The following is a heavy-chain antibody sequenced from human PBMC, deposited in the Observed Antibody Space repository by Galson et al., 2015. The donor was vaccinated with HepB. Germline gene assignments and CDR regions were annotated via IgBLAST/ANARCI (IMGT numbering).Heavy chain of an antibody. CDR3: ARDLGDDSSGYYESGWFDP. V-gene: IGHV1-18*01. J-gene: IGHJ5*02. D-gene: IGHD3-22*01. CDR2: ISAYNCNT. CDR1: GYTFTSYG. Sequence: SVKVSCKASGYTFTSYGISWVRQAPGQGLEWMGWISAYNCNTNYAQKLQGRVTMTTDTSTSTAYMELRSLRSDDTAVYYCARDLGDDSSGYYESGWFDPWGQGTLVTVSS.